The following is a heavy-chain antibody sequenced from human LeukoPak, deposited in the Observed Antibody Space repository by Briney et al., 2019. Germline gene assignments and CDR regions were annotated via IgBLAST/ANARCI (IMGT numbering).Heavy chain of an antibody. CDR2: IYSGGST. CDR3: ARGASGTYYFGY. D-gene: IGHD1-26*01. J-gene: IGHJ4*02. Sequence: GGSLRLSCAASGSTLSSNYMTWVRQAPGKGLDWVSVIYSGGSTYYADSVKGRFTISRDNSKNTLFLQMNSLRPEDTAVYYCARGASGTYYFGYWGRGTLVTVSS. V-gene: IGHV3-66*02. CDR1: GSTLSSNY.